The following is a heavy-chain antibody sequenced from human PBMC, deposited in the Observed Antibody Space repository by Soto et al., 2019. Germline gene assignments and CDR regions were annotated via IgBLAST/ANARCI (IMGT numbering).Heavy chain of an antibody. V-gene: IGHV1-2*02. CDR2: LNPYSGAT. CDR1: GYPFSENH. CDR3: ATARRGTVSLLAD. J-gene: IGHJ4*01. Sequence: QVQLVQSGADVRKTGASVKVSCKASGYPFSENHIHWVRQAPGQGLEWMGWLNPYSGATKYAPKFQGRVTMPRDTSISTSYMEVNGLKSDDTAFYYCATARRGTVSLLADWGQGTLVTVSS. D-gene: IGHD4-4*01.